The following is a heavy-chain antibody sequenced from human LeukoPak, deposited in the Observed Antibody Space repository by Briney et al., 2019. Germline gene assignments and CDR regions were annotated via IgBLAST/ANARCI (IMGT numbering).Heavy chain of an antibody. CDR2: INPNSGGT. J-gene: IGHJ5*02. CDR3: ARADRLHGGPYLIGP. Sequence: GASVKVSCKPSGYSFTDYYMHWVRQAPGQGLEWMGWINPNSGGTSAAQKFQGRVTMTRDTSITTVYMEVSWLTSDDTAIYYCARADRLHGGPYLIGPWGQRTLVTLSS. D-gene: IGHD2-21*01. V-gene: IGHV1-2*02. CDR1: GYSFTDYY.